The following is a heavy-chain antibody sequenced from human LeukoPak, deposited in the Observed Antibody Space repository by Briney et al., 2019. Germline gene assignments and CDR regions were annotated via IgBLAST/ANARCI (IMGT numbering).Heavy chain of an antibody. D-gene: IGHD4-17*01. CDR3: AKDDDYVEYGYYFDF. V-gene: IGHV3-23*01. Sequence: TGGSLRLSCVASGFTIDRTTMSWVRQAPGKGLEWDSAIGGRGTITYYADSVKGRFTISKDNSKNTLYLQMNSLRAEDTAVYYCAKDDDYVEYGYYFDFWGQGTLVTVSS. J-gene: IGHJ4*02. CDR1: GFTIDRTT. CDR2: IGGRGTIT.